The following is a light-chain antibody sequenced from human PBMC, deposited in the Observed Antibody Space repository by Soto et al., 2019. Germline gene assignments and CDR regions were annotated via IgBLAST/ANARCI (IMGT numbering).Light chain of an antibody. CDR3: QQYYTTPLT. J-gene: IGKJ1*01. V-gene: IGKV4-1*01. Sequence: DIVMTQSPDSLAVSLGERATINCKSSQNVLSTSNNRKYLAWYQHKPGQPPQLLVSWASTRDSAVPDRFSGSGSGTDFTLTISSLQAEDAAVYYCQQYYTTPLTFGQGTKVDI. CDR1: QNVLSTSNNRKY. CDR2: WAS.